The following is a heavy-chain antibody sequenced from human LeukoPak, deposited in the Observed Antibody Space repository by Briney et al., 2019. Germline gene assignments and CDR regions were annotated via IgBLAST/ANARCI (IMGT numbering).Heavy chain of an antibody. Sequence: ASVKVSCKASGYTFTSYGISWVRQAPGQGLEWMGWISGYNGKTNYAQKLQGRVTMTRNTSISTAYMELSSLRSEDTAVYYCARFSYGSGSYLPDYWGQGTLVTVSS. J-gene: IGHJ4*02. CDR2: ISGYNGKT. CDR3: ARFSYGSGSYLPDY. CDR1: GYTFTSYG. D-gene: IGHD3-10*01. V-gene: IGHV1-18*01.